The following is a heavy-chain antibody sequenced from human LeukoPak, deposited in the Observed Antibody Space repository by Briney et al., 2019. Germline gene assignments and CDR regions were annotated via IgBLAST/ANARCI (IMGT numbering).Heavy chain of an antibody. CDR2: STSKTDGGTT. CDR3: TTDTGDYASLIASKGY. V-gene: IGHV3-15*01. D-gene: IGHD4-17*01. Sequence: PGGSLSLSCAASGVTWRNARMCRGRHFQGPVQEPDFRSTSKTDGGTTDYAAPVKGRFTISRDDSKNTLYLQMNSLKTEDTAVYYCTTDTGDYASLIASKGYWGQGTLVTVSS. CDR1: GVTWRNAR. J-gene: IGHJ4*02.